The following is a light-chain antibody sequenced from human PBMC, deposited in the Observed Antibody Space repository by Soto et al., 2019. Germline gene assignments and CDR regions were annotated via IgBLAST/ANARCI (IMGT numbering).Light chain of an antibody. CDR3: QTWGTGIRV. Sequence: QSVLTQSPSASASLGASVKLTCTLSSGHSSFAIAWHQQQPEKGPRYLMKLNSDGSHSKGDGIPDRFSGSRSGAERYLTISSLQSADEADYYCQTWGTGIRVFGGGTKVTVL. CDR1: SGHSSFA. CDR2: LNSDGSH. J-gene: IGLJ2*01. V-gene: IGLV4-69*01.